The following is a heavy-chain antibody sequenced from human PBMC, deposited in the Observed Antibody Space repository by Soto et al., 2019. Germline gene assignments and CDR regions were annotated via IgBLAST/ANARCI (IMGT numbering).Heavy chain of an antibody. CDR2: IVVGSGNT. CDR1: GFTFTNSA. V-gene: IGHV1-58*01. Sequence: QMQLVQSGPEVKKPGTSVKVSCKASGFTFTNSAVQWVRQARGQRLEWIGWIVVGSGNTNYAQKFQERVTITRDMSTTTAYMELSSLRSEDTAVYYCATDKGDSYGYGNCWGQGTLVTVSS. CDR3: ATDKGDSYGYGNC. D-gene: IGHD5-18*01. J-gene: IGHJ4*02.